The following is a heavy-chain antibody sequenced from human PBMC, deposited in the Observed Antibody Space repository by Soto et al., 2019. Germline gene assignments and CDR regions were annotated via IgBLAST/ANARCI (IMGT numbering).Heavy chain of an antibody. Sequence: GGSLRLSCAASGFTFSSYSMNWVRQAPGKGLVWVSRINSDGSSTSYADSVKGRFTISRDNAKNTLYLQMNSLRAEDTAVYYCARIRAHDAFDIWGQGTMVTVSS. CDR2: INSDGSST. CDR3: ARIRAHDAFDI. J-gene: IGHJ3*02. V-gene: IGHV3-74*01. CDR1: GFTFSSYS.